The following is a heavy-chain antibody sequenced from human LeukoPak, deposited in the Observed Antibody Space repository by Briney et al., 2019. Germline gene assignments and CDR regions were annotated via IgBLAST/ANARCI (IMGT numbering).Heavy chain of an antibody. CDR1: GFTFSSYA. CDR2: VFPSGGEI. V-gene: IGHV3-23*01. D-gene: IGHD2-8*02. J-gene: IGHJ4*02. Sequence: PGGSLRLSCAASGFTFSSYAMHWVRQAPGKGLEWVSSVFPSGGEIHYADSVRGRFTISRDSSKSTLSLQMNSLRAEDTAIYYCATYRQVLLPFESWGQGTLVTASS. CDR3: ATYRQVLLPFES.